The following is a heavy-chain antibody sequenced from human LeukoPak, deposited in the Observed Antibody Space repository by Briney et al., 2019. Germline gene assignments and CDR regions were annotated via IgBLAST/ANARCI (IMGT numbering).Heavy chain of an antibody. Sequence: PSETLSLTCTVSGASLYSGDYYWGWIRLPPGKGLEWIGYIYSTGSTYYNLSLKSRITLSVDTSKNQFSLKLSSVTAADTAVYYCARCILQDVPWFDPWGQGTLVTVSS. CDR1: GASLYSGDYY. V-gene: IGHV4-30-4*01. CDR2: IYSTGST. CDR3: ARCILQDVPWFDP. D-gene: IGHD4-11*01. J-gene: IGHJ5*02.